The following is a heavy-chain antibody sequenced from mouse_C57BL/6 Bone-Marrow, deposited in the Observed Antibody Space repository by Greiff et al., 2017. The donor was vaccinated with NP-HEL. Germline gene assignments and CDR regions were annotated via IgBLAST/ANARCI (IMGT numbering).Heavy chain of an antibody. J-gene: IGHJ4*01. D-gene: IGHD1-1*01. CDR2: IYPGDGDT. V-gene: IGHV1-80*01. Sequence: QVQLQQSGAELVKPGASVKISCKASGYAFSSHWMNWVKERPGKGLEWIGQIYPGDGDTKYNGTFKGKATLTADKSSSTAYMQVSSLTSEDSAVYFCARGDYGSSRFGYAMDYWGQGTSVTVSS. CDR1: GYAFSSHW. CDR3: ARGDYGSSRFGYAMDY.